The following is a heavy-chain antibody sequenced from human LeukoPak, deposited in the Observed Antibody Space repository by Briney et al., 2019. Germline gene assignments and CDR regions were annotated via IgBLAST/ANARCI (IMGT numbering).Heavy chain of an antibody. D-gene: IGHD2-15*01. CDR1: GFTLTNHA. CDR3: EKDYCRDGNCPFPFLDS. V-gene: IGHV3-23*01. Sequence: GGSLRLSCVVSGFTLTNHAVSWVRQAPGKGLEWVSIVTGTGGTYYADSVKGRFILSRDNSKNTVYLQMSSLRAEDTATYYCEKDYCRDGNCPFPFLDSWGQGILVTVSS. CDR2: VTGTGGT. J-gene: IGHJ4*02.